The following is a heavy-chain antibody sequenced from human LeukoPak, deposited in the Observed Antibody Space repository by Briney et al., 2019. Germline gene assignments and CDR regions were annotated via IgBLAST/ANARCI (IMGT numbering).Heavy chain of an antibody. CDR1: GYSFTSYW. V-gene: IGHV5-51*01. J-gene: IGHJ5*02. CDR2: IYPGDSDT. D-gene: IGHD5-24*01. Sequence: ASVKVSCKGSGYSFTSYWIGWVRQMPGKGLEWMGIIYPGDSDTRYSPSFQGQVTISADKSISTAYLQWSSLKASDTAMYYCARLARWLQGADPWGQGTLVTVSS. CDR3: ARLARWLQGADP.